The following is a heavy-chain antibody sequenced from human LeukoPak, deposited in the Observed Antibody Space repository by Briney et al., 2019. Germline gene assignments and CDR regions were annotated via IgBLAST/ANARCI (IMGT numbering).Heavy chain of an antibody. J-gene: IGHJ4*02. CDR2: ISNDGSNE. V-gene: IGHV3-30*04. Sequence: AGGSLRLSCAVSGFSLSNYVMLWVRQAPGKGLEWVTLISNDGSNEYYADSVRDRFTISRDNSENTVYLQMNGLRDEDTALYYCARGKRLVTASYYFDSWGQGSLVTVSS. D-gene: IGHD2-21*02. CDR1: GFSLSNYV. CDR3: ARGKRLVTASYYFDS.